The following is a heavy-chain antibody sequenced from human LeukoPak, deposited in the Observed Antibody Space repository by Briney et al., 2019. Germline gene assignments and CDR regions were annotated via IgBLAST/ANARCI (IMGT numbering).Heavy chain of an antibody. CDR2: IIPIFGTA. D-gene: IGHD2-2*02. CDR1: GGTFSSYA. CDR3: ARGALYSDCSSTSCYIGSRNYYYYYMDV. Sequence: ASVKVSCKASGGTFSSYAISWVRQAPGQGLEWMGGIIPIFGTANYAQKFQGRVTITTDESTSTAYMELSSLRSEDTAVYYCARGALYSDCSSTSCYIGSRNYYYYYMDVWGKGTTVTVSS. J-gene: IGHJ6*03. V-gene: IGHV1-69*05.